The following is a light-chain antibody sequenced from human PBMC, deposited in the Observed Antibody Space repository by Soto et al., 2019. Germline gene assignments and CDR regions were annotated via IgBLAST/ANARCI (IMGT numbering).Light chain of an antibody. CDR2: EVS. Sequence: SCLTQPASVSGSPGQSITIACTGTSSDVGGYNYVSWYQQHPGKAPKLMIYEVSNRPSGVSNRFSGSKSGNTASLTISGLQAADEADCYCSSYTSSSTLYVFGTGTKVTVL. CDR1: SSDVGGYNY. CDR3: SSYTSSSTLYV. J-gene: IGLJ1*01. V-gene: IGLV2-14*01.